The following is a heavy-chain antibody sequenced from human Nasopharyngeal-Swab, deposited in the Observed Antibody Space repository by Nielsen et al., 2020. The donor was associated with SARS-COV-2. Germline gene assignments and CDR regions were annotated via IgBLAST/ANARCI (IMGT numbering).Heavy chain of an antibody. CDR2: MNPNSGNT. Sequence: ASVKVSCKASGGTLSSYAISWVRQATGQGLEWMGWMNPNSGNTGYAQKFQGRVTMTRNTSISTAYMELSSLRSEDTAVYYCARDTKDVYCSGGSCYSEGFDYWGQGTLVTVSS. CDR1: GGTLSSYA. V-gene: IGHV1-8*02. J-gene: IGHJ4*02. D-gene: IGHD2-15*01. CDR3: ARDTKDVYCSGGSCYSEGFDY.